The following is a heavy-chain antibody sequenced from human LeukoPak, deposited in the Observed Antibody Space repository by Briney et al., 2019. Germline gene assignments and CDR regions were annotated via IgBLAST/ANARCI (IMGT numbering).Heavy chain of an antibody. CDR1: GYTFTSYA. CDR3: ARTRLLRYFDWSEDAFDI. J-gene: IGHJ3*02. CDR2: INAGNGNT. V-gene: IGHV1-3*01. Sequence: ASVKVSCKASGYTFTSYAMHWVRQAPGQRLEWMGWINAGNGNTKYSQKFQGRVTITRDTSASTAYMGLSSLRSEDTAVYYCARTRLLRYFDWSEDAFDIWGQGTMVTVSS. D-gene: IGHD3-9*01.